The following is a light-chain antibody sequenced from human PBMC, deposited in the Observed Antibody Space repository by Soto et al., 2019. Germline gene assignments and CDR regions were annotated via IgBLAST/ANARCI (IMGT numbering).Light chain of an antibody. CDR2: DAS. CDR3: QQTYSTFVS. J-gene: IGKJ4*01. CDR1: QTISTF. Sequence: DIQMTQSPSSLSASVGDRVTITCRSSQTISTFLHWFRQKPGKAPNLLIYDASSLQSGVPSRFSGSGSGTDFTLAISSLQPEDFGTYYCQQTYSTFVSFGGGTKVDIK. V-gene: IGKV1-39*01.